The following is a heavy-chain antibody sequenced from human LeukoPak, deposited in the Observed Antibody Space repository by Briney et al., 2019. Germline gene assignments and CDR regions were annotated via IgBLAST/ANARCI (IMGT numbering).Heavy chain of an antibody. V-gene: IGHV3-64*02. Sequence: PGGSLRLSCVDSGFTFRSHAVHWVRQAPGKGLEYLSGISDDGGSTYYAESVKAMFTIARDNSKNTMYLQMGSLRAEDMAVYYCARGSSMIRGILRGDDAFDVWGQGTMVTVSS. CDR1: GFTFRSHA. D-gene: IGHD3-10*01. CDR3: ARGSSMIRGILRGDDAFDV. CDR2: ISDDGGST. J-gene: IGHJ3*01.